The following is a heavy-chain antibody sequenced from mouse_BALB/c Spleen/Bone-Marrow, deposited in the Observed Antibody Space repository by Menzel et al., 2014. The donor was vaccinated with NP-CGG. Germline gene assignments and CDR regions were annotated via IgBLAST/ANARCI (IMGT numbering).Heavy chain of an antibody. Sequence: EVKLVESGAELVKPGASVKLSCTASGFNITDTYMHWVKQRPEQGLEWIGRIDPANGNTKYDPKFQGKATITADTSSNTAYLQLSSLTSEDTAVYFCARAYYGNYPYAMDYWGQGTSVTVSS. D-gene: IGHD2-10*01. V-gene: IGHV14-3*02. CDR1: GFNITDTY. CDR3: ARAYYGNYPYAMDY. J-gene: IGHJ4*01. CDR2: IDPANGNT.